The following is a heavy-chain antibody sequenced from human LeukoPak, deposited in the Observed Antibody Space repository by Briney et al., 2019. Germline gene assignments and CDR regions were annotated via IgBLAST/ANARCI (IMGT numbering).Heavy chain of an antibody. CDR2: IKQDGSEK. J-gene: IGHJ4*02. CDR3: ASAAGNSVY. V-gene: IGHV3-7*03. Sequence: GGSLRLSCAASGFTFSSYWMSWVRQAPGKGLEWVANIKQDGSEKYYVDSVKGRFTISRDSAQSSLYLQMNSLRAEDTAVYYRASAAGNSVYWGQGTLVTVSS. CDR1: GFTFSSYW. D-gene: IGHD5/OR15-5a*01.